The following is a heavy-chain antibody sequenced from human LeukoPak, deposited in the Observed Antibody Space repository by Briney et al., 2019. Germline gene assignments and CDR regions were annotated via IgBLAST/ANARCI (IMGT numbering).Heavy chain of an antibody. CDR3: ARGRHVEIRGMDPSFDC. J-gene: IGHJ4*02. D-gene: IGHD3-10*01. CDR2: INAGNGNT. CDR1: GYTFTSYA. V-gene: IGHV1-3*01. Sequence: ASVKVSCKASGYTFTSYAMHWVRQAPGQRLEWMGWINAGNGNTKYSQKFQGRVTITRDTSASTAYMELSSLRSEDTAVYYCARGRHVEIRGMDPSFDCWGQGTLVTVSS.